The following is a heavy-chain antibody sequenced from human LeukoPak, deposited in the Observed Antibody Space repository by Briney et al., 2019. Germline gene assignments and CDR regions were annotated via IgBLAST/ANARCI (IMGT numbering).Heavy chain of an antibody. V-gene: IGHV3-21*01. CDR1: GFTFSSYS. D-gene: IGHD5-18*01. CDR3: ARDKLIRSGYWGSRVDTDY. Sequence: GGSLRLSCAASGFTFSSYSMNWVRQAPGKGLEWVSFISSSSSYIYYADSVKGRFTISRDNAKNSLYLQMNSLRAEDTAVYYCARDKLIRSGYWGSRVDTDYWGQGTLVTVSS. J-gene: IGHJ4*02. CDR2: ISSSSSYI.